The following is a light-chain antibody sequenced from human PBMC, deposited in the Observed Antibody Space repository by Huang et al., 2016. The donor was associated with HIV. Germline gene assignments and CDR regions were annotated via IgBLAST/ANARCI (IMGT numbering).Light chain of an antibody. CDR2: KAS. CDR3: QQYNSQ. CDR1: QSISSW. V-gene: IGKV1-5*03. J-gene: IGKJ1*01. Sequence: DIQMTQSPSTLSASVGDRVTITCRASQSISSWLAWYQQKPGKAPKLLIYKASSLESGVPSRVSGSGSGTEFTLTISSLQPNDFATYYCQQYNSQFGQGTRVEIK.